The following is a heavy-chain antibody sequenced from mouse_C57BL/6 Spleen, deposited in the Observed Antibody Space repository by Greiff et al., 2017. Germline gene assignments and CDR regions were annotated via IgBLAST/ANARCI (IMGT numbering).Heavy chain of an antibody. V-gene: IGHV1-82*01. CDR3: AGHDGSAWFAY. CDR1: GYAFSSSW. D-gene: IGHD2-3*01. CDR2: IYPGDGGT. J-gene: IGHJ3*01. Sequence: QVQLQQSGPELVKPGASVKISCKASGYAFSSSWMNWVKQRPGKGLEWIGRIYPGDGGTNYNGTFKGKATLTADKSPSTAYMQLSSLTSEDSAVYFCAGHDGSAWFAYWGQGTMVTVSA.